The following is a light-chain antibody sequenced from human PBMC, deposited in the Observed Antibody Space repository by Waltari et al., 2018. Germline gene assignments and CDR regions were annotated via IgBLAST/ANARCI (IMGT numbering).Light chain of an antibody. J-gene: IGKJ5*01. CDR1: QSVGSNY. CDR2: GAS. CDR3: QQYGTSSS. V-gene: IGKV3-20*01. Sequence: EIVLTQSPGTLSLSPGERATLSGRASQSVGSNYLVWYQQKPGQAPRLLIYGASSRATGIPDRFTGSGSGTDFTLTISRLEPEDFAVYYCQQYGTSSSFGQGTRLEIK.